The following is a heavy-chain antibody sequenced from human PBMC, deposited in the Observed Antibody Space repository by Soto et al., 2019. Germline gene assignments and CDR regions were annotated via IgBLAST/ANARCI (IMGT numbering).Heavy chain of an antibody. J-gene: IGHJ3*02. V-gene: IGHV5-51*01. D-gene: IGHD4-17*01. CDR2: IYPGDSDT. CDR3: ARLAGDYGIAGGGAFDI. Sequence: PVESLKISCKGSGYSFTSYCIGCVRQMPGKGLELMGIIYPGDSDTRYSPSFQGQVTISADKSISTAYLQWSSLKASDTAMYYCARLAGDYGIAGGGAFDIWGQGTMVTVS. CDR1: GYSFTSYC.